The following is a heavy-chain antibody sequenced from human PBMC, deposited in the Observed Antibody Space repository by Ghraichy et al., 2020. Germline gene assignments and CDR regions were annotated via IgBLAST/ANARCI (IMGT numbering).Heavy chain of an antibody. CDR3: VRDHDSYGSGSFYA. CDR2: IKQDGTEK. D-gene: IGHD3-10*01. Sequence: GSLRLSCAGSGFTFSNYWMTWVRQAPGKGLEWVANIKQDGTEKFYVDSVKGRFSISRDNAKNLLYLEMNSLRVEDAAIYYCVRDHDSYGSGSFYAWGQGTLVTVSS. V-gene: IGHV3-7*01. CDR1: GFTFSNYW. J-gene: IGHJ4*02.